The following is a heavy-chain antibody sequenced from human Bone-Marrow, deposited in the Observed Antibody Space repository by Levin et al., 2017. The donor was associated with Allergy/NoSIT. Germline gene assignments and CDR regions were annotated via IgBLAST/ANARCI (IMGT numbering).Heavy chain of an antibody. D-gene: IGHD6-19*01. Sequence: KSSETLSLTCSVSGGSINSGGYYWSWIRQHPGKGLEWIGYIHYSGSSYYNPSLKSRLTMSIDTSKSQFSLRLTSVTAADTAVYYCARESRLALAPTSLDYWGQGTLVTVSS. CDR2: IHYSGSS. CDR1: GGSINSGGYY. CDR3: ARESRLALAPTSLDY. J-gene: IGHJ4*02. V-gene: IGHV4-31*03.